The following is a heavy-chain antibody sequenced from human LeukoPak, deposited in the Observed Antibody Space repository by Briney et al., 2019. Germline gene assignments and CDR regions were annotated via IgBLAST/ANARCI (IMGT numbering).Heavy chain of an antibody. J-gene: IGHJ3*02. CDR3: ARDLPTTAFDI. V-gene: IGHV4-30-4*08. Sequence: SQTLSLTCTVSGGSISSGDYYWSWIRQPPGKGLERIGYIYYSGSTYYNPSLKSRVTISVDTSKNQFSLKLSSVTAADTAVYYCARDLPTTAFDIWGQGTMVTVSS. D-gene: IGHD1-7*01. CDR1: GGSISSGDYY. CDR2: IYYSGST.